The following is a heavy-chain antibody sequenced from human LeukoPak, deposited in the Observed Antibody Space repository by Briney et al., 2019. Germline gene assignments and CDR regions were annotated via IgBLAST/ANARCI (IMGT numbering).Heavy chain of an antibody. CDR2: INSYNGNT. Sequence: ASVKVSCKTSGYTFSNFGISWVRQAPGQGLEWMGWINSYNGNTNYGQKFQGRVTMTTDTSTSTAYMELRSLRSDDTAVYYCARDGIGDHFWSLFDYWGQGTLVTVSS. V-gene: IGHV1-18*01. CDR3: ARDGIGDHFWSLFDY. J-gene: IGHJ4*02. D-gene: IGHD3-3*02. CDR1: GYTFSNFG.